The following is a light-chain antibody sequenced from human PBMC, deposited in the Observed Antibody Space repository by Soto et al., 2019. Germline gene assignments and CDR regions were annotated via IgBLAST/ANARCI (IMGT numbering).Light chain of an antibody. CDR2: GAS. J-gene: IGKJ1*01. Sequence: EIVMTQSPATLSVSPGESASLSCRASQSVSNNLTWYQQKPGQPPRLLIYGASTRATGVPGRFSGSGSGTEFTLTISSLQSEDFAVYYCRQYNDWWTFGQGTKVDIK. V-gene: IGKV3-15*01. CDR3: RQYNDWWT. CDR1: QSVSNN.